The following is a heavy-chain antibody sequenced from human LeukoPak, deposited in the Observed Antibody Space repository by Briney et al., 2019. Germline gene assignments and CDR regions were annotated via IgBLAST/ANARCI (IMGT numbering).Heavy chain of an antibody. D-gene: IGHD5-24*01. CDR3: ARGPEMARFDY. CDR1: GGSICSYY. CDR2: IHYSGST. J-gene: IGHJ4*02. Sequence: PSETLSLTCTVSGGSICSYYWSWIPQPPGKGLEWIGYIHYSGSTKYNPSLKSRVTISVDTSKNQFSLKLSSVTAADTAVYYCARGPEMARFDYWGQGTLVTASS. V-gene: IGHV4-59*01.